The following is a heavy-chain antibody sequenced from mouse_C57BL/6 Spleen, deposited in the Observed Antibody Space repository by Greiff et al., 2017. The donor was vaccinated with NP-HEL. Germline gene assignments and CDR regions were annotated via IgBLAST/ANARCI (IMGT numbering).Heavy chain of an antibody. Sequence: VKLQESGAELVKPGASVKLSCKASGYTFTEYTIHWVKQRSGQGLEWIGWFYPGSGSIKYNEKFKDKATLTADKSSSTVYMELSRLTSEDSAVYFCARHEDGLDYGGGAMDYWGQGTSVTVSS. J-gene: IGHJ4*01. D-gene: IGHD2-4*01. CDR1: GYTFTEYT. CDR2: FYPGSGSI. CDR3: ARHEDGLDYGGGAMDY. V-gene: IGHV1-62-2*01.